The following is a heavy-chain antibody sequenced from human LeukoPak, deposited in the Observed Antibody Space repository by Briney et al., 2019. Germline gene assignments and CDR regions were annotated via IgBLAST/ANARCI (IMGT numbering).Heavy chain of an antibody. CDR1: GGSISSGGYY. J-gene: IGHJ4*02. CDR3: ARAAAGPPRIDY. D-gene: IGHD6-13*01. Sequence: PQTLSLTCTVSGGSISSGGYYWSWIRQHPGKGLEWIGYIYYSGSTYYNPSLKSRVTISVDTSKNQFSLKLSSVTAADTAVYYCARAAAGPPRIDYWGQGTLVTVSS. V-gene: IGHV4-31*03. CDR2: IYYSGST.